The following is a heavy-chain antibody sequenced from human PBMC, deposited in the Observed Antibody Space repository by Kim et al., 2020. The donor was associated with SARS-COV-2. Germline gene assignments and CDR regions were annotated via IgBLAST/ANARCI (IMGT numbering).Heavy chain of an antibody. CDR2: ISSTSSPI. J-gene: IGHJ4*02. CDR3: ARVRAGGGSWDFDD. V-gene: IGHV3-48*04. CDR1: GFSLSSYS. D-gene: IGHD6-13*01. Sequence: GGSLRLSCAASGFSLSSYSMIWVRQAPGKGLEWLSYISSTSSPINYADSVKGRFTVSRDNAKSSLFLQMNSLRAEDTAVYHCARVRAGGGSWDFDDWGQG.